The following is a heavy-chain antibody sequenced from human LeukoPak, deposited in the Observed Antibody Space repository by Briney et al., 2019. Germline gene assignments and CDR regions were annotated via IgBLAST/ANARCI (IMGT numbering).Heavy chain of an antibody. V-gene: IGHV3-11*04. CDR2: ISSSGSTI. Sequence: GGSLRLSCAASGFTFSYYYMSWIRQAPGKGLEGVSYISSSGSTIYYADSVKGRFTIYRDNAKNSLYLQMNSLRAEDTAVYYCARDGDCSSTSCTFVDYWGQGTLVTVSS. D-gene: IGHD2-2*03. CDR3: ARDGDCSSTSCTFVDY. J-gene: IGHJ4*02. CDR1: GFTFSYYY.